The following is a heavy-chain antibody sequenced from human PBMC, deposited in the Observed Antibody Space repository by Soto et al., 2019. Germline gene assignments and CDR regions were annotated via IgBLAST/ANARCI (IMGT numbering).Heavy chain of an antibody. CDR3: AKDLGDPHDP. J-gene: IGHJ5*02. D-gene: IGHD2-21*02. CDR1: GFTFSSYS. V-gene: IGHV3-21*04. CDR2: ISSSSSYI. Sequence: GGSLRLSCAASGFTFSSYSMNWVRQAPGKGLEWVSSISSSSSYIYYADSVKGRFTISRDNSKNTLYLQMNSLRAEDTAVYYCAKDLGDPHDPWGQGTLVTVSS.